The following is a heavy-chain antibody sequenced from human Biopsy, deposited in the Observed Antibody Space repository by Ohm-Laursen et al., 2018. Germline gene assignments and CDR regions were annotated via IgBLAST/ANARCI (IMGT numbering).Heavy chain of an antibody. D-gene: IGHD6-13*01. CDR3: ARTPILIVSAGLVYRHRRHLQGMDV. V-gene: IGHV2-70*11. Sequence: TQTLTLTFSFSGFSLSARGMCVRWIRQAPGKALEWLARVDWDDYQDYSASLQTKLSISKDTSNDRVVLTVNNVDPADTATYYCARTPILIVSAGLVYRHRRHLQGMDVWGQGIAVTVS. CDR2: VDWDDYQ. CDR1: GFSLSARGMC. J-gene: IGHJ6*02.